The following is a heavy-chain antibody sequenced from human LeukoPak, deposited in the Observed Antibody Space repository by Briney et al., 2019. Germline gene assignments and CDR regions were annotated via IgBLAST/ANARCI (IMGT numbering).Heavy chain of an antibody. CDR2: IYYSGRT. D-gene: IGHD5-18*01. J-gene: IGHJ2*01. Sequence: SETLSLTCTVSGGSISSGDYCWSWIRHPPSNCLEWSGYIYYSGRTYYNPSLKSRVTISVDTSKNQFSLKLSSVTAADTAVYYCARDRGYSYGYWYFDLWGRGTLVTVSS. CDR3: ARDRGYSYGYWYFDL. CDR1: GGSISSGDYC. V-gene: IGHV4-30-4*08.